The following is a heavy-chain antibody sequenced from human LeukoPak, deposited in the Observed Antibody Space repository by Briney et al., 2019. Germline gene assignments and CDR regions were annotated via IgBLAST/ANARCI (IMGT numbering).Heavy chain of an antibody. CDR1: GFTFSSYW. CDR2: INSDGSST. D-gene: IGHD3-16*01. J-gene: IGHJ2*01. CDR3: ASEGGYPDFLKYFDL. V-gene: IGHV3-74*01. Sequence: PGGSLRLSCAASGFTFSSYWMHWVRQAPGKGLVWVSRINSDGSSTSYADSVKGRFTISRDNSNNTLFLQMNSLRVEDTAVYYCASEGGYPDFLKYFDLWGRGTLVTVSS.